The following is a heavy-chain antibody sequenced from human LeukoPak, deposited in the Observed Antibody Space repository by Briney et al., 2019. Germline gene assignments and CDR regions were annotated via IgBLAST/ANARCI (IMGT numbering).Heavy chain of an antibody. D-gene: IGHD6-25*01. J-gene: IGHJ3*02. CDR3: ARSGPDDAFDI. Sequence: GRSLRLSCAASGFTFSSYSMNWVRQAPGKGLEWVSSISSSSYIYYADSVKGRFTISRDNAKNSLYLQMNSLRAEDTAVYYCARSGPDDAFDIWGQGTMVTVSS. CDR1: GFTFSSYS. V-gene: IGHV3-21*01. CDR2: ISSSSYI.